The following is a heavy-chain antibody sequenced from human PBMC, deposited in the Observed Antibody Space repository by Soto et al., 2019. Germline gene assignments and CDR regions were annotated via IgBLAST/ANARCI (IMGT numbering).Heavy chain of an antibody. CDR1: GFTFSSYA. CDR3: AKHPYLGRFLEWPNPNWFDP. CDR2: ISGSGGST. V-gene: IGHV3-23*01. D-gene: IGHD3-3*01. J-gene: IGHJ5*02. Sequence: PGGSLRLSCAASGFTFSSYAMSWVRQAPGKGLEWVSAISGSGGSTYYADSVKGRFTISRDNSKNTLYLQMNSLRAEDTAVYYCAKHPYLGRFLEWPNPNWFDPWGQGTLVTVSS.